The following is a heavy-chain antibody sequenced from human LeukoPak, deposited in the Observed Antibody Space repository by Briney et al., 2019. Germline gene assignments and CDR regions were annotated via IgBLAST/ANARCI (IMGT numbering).Heavy chain of an antibody. Sequence: GGSLRLSCAASGFTFSDSAMHWVRQASGKGLEWVGRIRSKANSYATAYVASVKGRFTISRDDSKNTAYLQMNSLKTEDTAVYYRTRLGDTMVRGVIMGMDVWGQGTTVTVSS. CDR3: TRLGDTMVRGVIMGMDV. CDR1: GFTFSDSA. CDR2: IRSKANSYAT. D-gene: IGHD3-10*01. V-gene: IGHV3-73*01. J-gene: IGHJ6*02.